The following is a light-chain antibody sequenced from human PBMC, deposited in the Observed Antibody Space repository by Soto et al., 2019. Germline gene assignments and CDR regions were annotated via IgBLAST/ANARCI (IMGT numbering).Light chain of an antibody. J-gene: IGLJ2*01. V-gene: IGLV1-44*01. CDR3: AAWDDSLNGVV. CDR1: SSNIGSKT. Sequence: QSVLTQPPSASGTPGQWVTISCSGSSSNIGSKTVNWYQQLPGTAPQLLIYSNTKRPSGFPDRFCGSKSGTSASLVISVLQSDDEADYYCAAWDDSLNGVVFGGGTKLTVL. CDR2: SNT.